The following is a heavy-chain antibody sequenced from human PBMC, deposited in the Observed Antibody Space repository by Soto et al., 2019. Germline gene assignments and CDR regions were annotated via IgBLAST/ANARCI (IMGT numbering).Heavy chain of an antibody. D-gene: IGHD2-21*02. CDR1: GFTFSSYW. CDR2: MNSDGSSI. J-gene: IGHJ6*02. V-gene: IGHV3-74*01. Sequence: LRLSCAASGFTFSSYWMHWVRQAPGKGLVWVSRMNSDGSSISYADSVKGRFIISRDNAKNTLYLQMNSLRAEDTAVYYCAGESPYCGGDCYLYYYGMDVWGQGTTVTVSS. CDR3: AGESPYCGGDCYLYYYGMDV.